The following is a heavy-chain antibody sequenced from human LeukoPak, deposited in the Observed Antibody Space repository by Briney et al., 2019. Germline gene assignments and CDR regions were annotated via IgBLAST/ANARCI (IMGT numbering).Heavy chain of an antibody. CDR3: ARHVPTGYYYYGMDV. CDR2: IYYSGST. CDR1: GGSISSSSYY. D-gene: IGHD1-14*01. V-gene: IGHV4-39*01. Sequence: SETLSLTCTVSGGSISSSSYYWGWIRQPPGKRLWWIGRIYYSGSTYYNPSLKSRVTISVDTSKNQFSLKLSSVTAADTAVYYCARHVPTGYYYYGMDVWGQGTTVTVSS. J-gene: IGHJ6*02.